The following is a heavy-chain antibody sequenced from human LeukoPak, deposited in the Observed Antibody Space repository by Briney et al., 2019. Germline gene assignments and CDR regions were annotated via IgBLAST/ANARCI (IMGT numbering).Heavy chain of an antibody. CDR3: AMGIAVAGTEIVDY. D-gene: IGHD6-19*01. CDR1: GYSFTSYW. V-gene: IGHV5-10-1*01. CDR2: VDPSDSYT. J-gene: IGHJ4*02. Sequence: GESLRISCKGSGYSFTSYWISWVRQMPGKGLEWMGRVDPSDSYTNYSPSFQGHVTISADKSISTAYPQWSSLKASDTAMYYCAMGIAVAGTEIVDYWGQGTLVTVSS.